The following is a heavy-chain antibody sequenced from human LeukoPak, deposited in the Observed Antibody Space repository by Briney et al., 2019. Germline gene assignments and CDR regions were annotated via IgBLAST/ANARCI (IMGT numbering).Heavy chain of an antibody. CDR3: AREPYFDY. J-gene: IGHJ4*02. CDR1: GGSISSYY. V-gene: IGHV4-59*01. Sequence: SETLSLTCTVSGGSISSYYWSWIRQPPGKGLEWIGYIYYSGSTNYNPSLKSRVTISVDTSKNQFSLKLSSVTAADTAVYYCAREPYFDYWGQGTLVTVSS. CDR2: IYYSGST.